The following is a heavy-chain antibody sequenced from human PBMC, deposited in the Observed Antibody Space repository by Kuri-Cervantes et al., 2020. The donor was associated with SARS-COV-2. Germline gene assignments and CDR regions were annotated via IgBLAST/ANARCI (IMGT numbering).Heavy chain of an antibody. CDR2: IIPIFSST. CDR1: GGTISSSA. V-gene: IGHV1-69*05. Sequence: SVKVSCKAGGTISSSAISWVQQAPGEGLEWMGGIIPIFSSTHFAQKFQGRLTITTDGSTSTAYMEQSSLRSDDTAFYYCATKDYYGNSGCNYWGQGPLVPVSS. CDR3: ATKDYYGNSGCNY. D-gene: IGHD3-10*01. J-gene: IGHJ4*02.